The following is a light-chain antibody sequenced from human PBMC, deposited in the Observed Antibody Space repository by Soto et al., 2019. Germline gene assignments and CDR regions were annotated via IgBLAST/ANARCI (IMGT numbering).Light chain of an antibody. V-gene: IGKV1-5*03. Sequence: DIQMTQSPSTLSASVGDRVTISCRASQSISPWLAWFQQKPGKAPKLLIYKASSLETGVPSRFSGSGSGTEFTITISSLQPDDFATYYCQEYNTYQYTFGQGTKLEIK. CDR3: QEYNTYQYT. CDR2: KAS. J-gene: IGKJ2*01. CDR1: QSISPW.